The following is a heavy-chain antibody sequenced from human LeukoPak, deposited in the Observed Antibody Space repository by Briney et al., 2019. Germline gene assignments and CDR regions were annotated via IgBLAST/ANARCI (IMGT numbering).Heavy chain of an antibody. D-gene: IGHD2-21*01. CDR3: ARLGERAIGWFDP. V-gene: IGHV1-2*02. Sequence: ASVKVSCKASGYTFTGYYIHWVRQAPGQGLEWMGSINPNSGGTKYAQKFQGRVTMTRDTSISTAYMELSRLRSDDTALYYCARLGERAIGWFDPWGQGTLVTVSS. J-gene: IGHJ5*02. CDR2: INPNSGGT. CDR1: GYTFTGYY.